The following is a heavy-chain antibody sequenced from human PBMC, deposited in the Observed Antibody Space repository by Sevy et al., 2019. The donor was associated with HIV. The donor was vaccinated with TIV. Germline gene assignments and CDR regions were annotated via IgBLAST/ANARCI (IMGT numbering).Heavy chain of an antibody. J-gene: IGHJ4*02. D-gene: IGHD3-10*01. CDR3: AKDRVSGTYYTGDFDY. Sequence: GGSLRLSCAASGFTFSTYAMTWVRQAPGKGLEWVSVISLSGGDTYYANSVKGRFTSSRDNSKNTLYLQMNSLTAEDTAVYYCAKDRVSGTYYTGDFDYWGQGTLVTVSS. CDR2: ISLSGGDT. V-gene: IGHV3-23*01. CDR1: GFTFSTYA.